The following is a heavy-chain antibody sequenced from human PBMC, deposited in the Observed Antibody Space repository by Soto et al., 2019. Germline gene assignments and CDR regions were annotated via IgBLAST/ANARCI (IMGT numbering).Heavy chain of an antibody. D-gene: IGHD2-2*01. J-gene: IGHJ5*02. V-gene: IGHV3-23*01. CDR2: ISGSGGST. CDR3: AKEWDIVVVPAAPYSSSSEFDP. Sequence: QPGGALRLSCAASGFTFSSYAMSWVRQAPGKGLEWVSAISGSGGSTYYADSVKGRFTIPRDNSKNTLYLQMNSLRAEDTAVYYCAKEWDIVVVPAAPYSSSSEFDPWGHGTLVTVSS. CDR1: GFTFSSYA.